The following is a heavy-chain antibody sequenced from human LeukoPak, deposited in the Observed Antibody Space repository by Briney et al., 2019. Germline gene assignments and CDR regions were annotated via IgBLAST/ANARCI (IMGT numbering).Heavy chain of an antibody. CDR2: IGTGGDT. D-gene: IGHD3-10*01. V-gene: IGHV3-13*01. Sequence: PGGSLRLSCAASGFTFSSSDMHWVRQVTGKGLEWVSAIGTGGDTYYPDSVEGRFTISRENAKNSLYLQMNSLRAEDTALYYCAKDMAPYYYGSGSYLFDPWGQGTLVTVSS. CDR3: AKDMAPYYYGSGSYLFDP. CDR1: GFTFSSSD. J-gene: IGHJ5*02.